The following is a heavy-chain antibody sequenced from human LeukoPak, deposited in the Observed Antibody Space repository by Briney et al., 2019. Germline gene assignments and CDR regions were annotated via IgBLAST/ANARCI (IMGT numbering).Heavy chain of an antibody. Sequence: PGGSLRLSCAASGFTFSSYGMSWVRQAPGKGLEWVSYISSSGSTIYYADSVKGRFTISRDNAKNSLYLQMNSLRAEDTAVYYCARDTIKIAVHAPIGYWGQGTLVTVSS. V-gene: IGHV3-48*04. CDR1: GFTFSSYG. CDR2: ISSSGSTI. CDR3: ARDTIKIAVHAPIGY. J-gene: IGHJ4*02. D-gene: IGHD6-19*01.